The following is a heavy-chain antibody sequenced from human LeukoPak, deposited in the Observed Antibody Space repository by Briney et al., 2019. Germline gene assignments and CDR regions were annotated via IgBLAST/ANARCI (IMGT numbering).Heavy chain of an antibody. V-gene: IGHV1-3*03. J-gene: IGHJ4*02. D-gene: IGHD6-19*01. Sequence: ASVKVSCKASGYTLTNYAIHWVRQAPGQRLEWMGWINAGNGNTKYSQELQGRVTITRDTSASTAYMELSSLRSEDMAVYYCARDALAVAGFFDYWGQGTLVTVSS. CDR1: GYTLTNYA. CDR3: ARDALAVAGFFDY. CDR2: INAGNGNT.